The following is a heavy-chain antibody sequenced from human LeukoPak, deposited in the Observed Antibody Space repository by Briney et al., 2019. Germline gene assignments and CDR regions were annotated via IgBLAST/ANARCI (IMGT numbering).Heavy chain of an antibody. D-gene: IGHD6-13*01. CDR3: ARELAVPGTYHYFDF. CDR2: ITSSGDII. J-gene: IGHJ4*02. V-gene: IGHV3-48*01. CDR1: GFTVSSNY. Sequence: GGSLRLSCAASGFTVSSNYMNWVRQAPGKGLEWVAYITSSGDIIHYADSVKGRFTISRDNAKNSLYLQMNSLGAEDTAAYYCARELAVPGTYHYFDFWGQGSLVTVSS.